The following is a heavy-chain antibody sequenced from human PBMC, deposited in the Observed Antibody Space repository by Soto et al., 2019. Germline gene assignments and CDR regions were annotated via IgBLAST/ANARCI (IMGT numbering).Heavy chain of an antibody. J-gene: IGHJ4*02. Sequence: QVQLQESGPGLVKPSGTLSLTCAVSGGSISSSNWWSWVRQPPGKGLEWIGKIYHSGSTNYNPSLKSRLTISVDKSKNQFALKLSSVTAADTAVYYCARVYMVRGTIIRYFDYWGQGTLVTVSS. V-gene: IGHV4-4*02. CDR3: ARVYMVRGTIIRYFDY. CDR2: IYHSGST. D-gene: IGHD3-10*01. CDR1: GGSISSSNW.